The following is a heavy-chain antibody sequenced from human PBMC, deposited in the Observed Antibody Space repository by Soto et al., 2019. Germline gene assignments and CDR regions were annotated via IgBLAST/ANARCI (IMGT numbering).Heavy chain of an antibody. J-gene: IGHJ6*02. CDR2: MNPNSGNT. CDR3: ARWGYTSYYYYGMDV. V-gene: IGHV1-8*01. D-gene: IGHD2-2*02. Sequence: QVQLVQSGAEVKKPGASVKVSCKASGYTFTSYDINWVRQATGQGLEWMGWMNPNSGNTAYAQKFQGRVIMTRNTSISTAYMEVSSLRSEDTAVYYCARWGYTSYYYYGMDVWGQGTTVTVSS. CDR1: GYTFTSYD.